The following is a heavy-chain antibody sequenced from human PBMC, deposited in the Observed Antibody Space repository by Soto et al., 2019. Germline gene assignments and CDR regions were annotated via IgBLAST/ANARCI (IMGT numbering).Heavy chain of an antibody. CDR3: ARGIYEGSSGYYLDV. V-gene: IGHV4-39*01. CDR2: FHNSGSL. D-gene: IGHD3-22*01. J-gene: IGHJ4*02. Sequence: SETLSLTCTVSGGSIIDSNDHWGWIRQSPGQGLEWIGSFHNSGSLHYNPPFKSRATISVDTPKNQFSLKMTSVTAADMGVYYCARGIYEGSSGYYLDVWGQGNLVTVSS. CDR1: GGSIIDSNDH.